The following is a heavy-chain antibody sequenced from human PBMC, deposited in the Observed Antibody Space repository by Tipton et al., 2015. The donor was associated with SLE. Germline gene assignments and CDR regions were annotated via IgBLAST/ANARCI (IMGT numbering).Heavy chain of an antibody. J-gene: IGHJ2*01. CDR3: AKADGVVGGQVPYWYFDL. D-gene: IGHD2-21*01. V-gene: IGHV4-59*02. Sequence: GASVTSDYWSWIRQSPGKGLQSIGVINFSGTINSHPSLKSRVTMSVDASKNQFSLKLSSVTAADTAMYYCAKADGVVGGQVPYWYFDLWGRGTLVTVSS. CDR2: INFSGTI. CDR1: GASVTSDY.